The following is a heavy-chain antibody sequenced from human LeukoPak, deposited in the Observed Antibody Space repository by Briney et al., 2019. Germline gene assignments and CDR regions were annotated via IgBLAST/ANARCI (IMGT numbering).Heavy chain of an antibody. CDR3: ARDHLNDYGDSFFDY. J-gene: IGHJ4*02. D-gene: IGHD4-17*01. Sequence: GVSLRLSCEASGFSFSRHWMSWVRQAPGKGLEWVANIKRDGSEKYYVDSVKGRFTISRDNARDSLYLQMDSLKADDTAVYYCARDHLNDYGDSFFDYWGQGTLLTASS. CDR2: IKRDGSEK. V-gene: IGHV3-7*01. CDR1: GFSFSRHW.